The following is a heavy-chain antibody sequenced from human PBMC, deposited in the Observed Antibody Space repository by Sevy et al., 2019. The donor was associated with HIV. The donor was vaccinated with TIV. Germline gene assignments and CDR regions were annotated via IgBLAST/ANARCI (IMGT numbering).Heavy chain of an antibody. J-gene: IGHJ4*02. CDR1: GFTFTSSA. Sequence: ASVKVSCKASGFTFTSSAVQWVRPARGQRLEWIGWIVVGSGNTNYAQKFQERVTISRNMSKSTAYMELSSLRSEDTAVYYCAAGPAGFSERGDFFDYWGQGTLVTVSS. CDR2: IVVGSGNT. V-gene: IGHV1-58*01. CDR3: AAGPAGFSERGDFFDY. D-gene: IGHD3-3*01.